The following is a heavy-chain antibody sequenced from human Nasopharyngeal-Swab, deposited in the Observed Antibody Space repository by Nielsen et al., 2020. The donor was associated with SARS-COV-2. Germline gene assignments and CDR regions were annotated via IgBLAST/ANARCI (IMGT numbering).Heavy chain of an antibody. V-gene: IGHV4-30-4*01. D-gene: IGHD6-19*01. CDR3: ARVLGEQWLVNYYYYMDV. J-gene: IGHJ6*03. Sequence: RQAPGKGLEWIGYIYYSGSTYYNPSLKSRVTISVGTSKNQFSLKLSSVTAADTAVYYCARVLGEQWLVNYYYYMDVWGKGTTVTVSS. CDR2: IYYSGST.